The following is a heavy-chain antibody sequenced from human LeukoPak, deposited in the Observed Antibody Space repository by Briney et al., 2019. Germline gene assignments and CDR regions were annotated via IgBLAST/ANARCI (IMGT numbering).Heavy chain of an antibody. V-gene: IGHV1-2*02. CDR1: GCTFTGYY. CDR2: INPNSGGT. J-gene: IGHJ4*02. D-gene: IGHD3-22*01. CDR3: ARWYNYYDSSGYYSGGDY. Sequence: GASVKVSCKASGCTFTGYYMHWVRQAPGQGLEWMGWINPNSGGTNYAQKFQGRVTMTRDTSISTAYMELSRLRSDDTAVYYCARWYNYYDSSGYYSGGDYWGQGTLVTVSS.